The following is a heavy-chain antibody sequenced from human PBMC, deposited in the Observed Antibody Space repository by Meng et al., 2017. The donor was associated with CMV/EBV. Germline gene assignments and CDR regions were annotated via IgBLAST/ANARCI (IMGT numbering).Heavy chain of an antibody. V-gene: IGHV3-11*04. D-gene: IGHD2-2*01. CDR2: ISSSGSTI. J-gene: IGHJ4*02. Sequence: GFTFSAYYMSWSRQATGKGLEWVSYISSSGSTIYYADSVKSRFTISRDNAKNSLYLQMNSLRAEDTAVYYCARWGAIVVVPAASDYWGQGTLVTVSS. CDR3: ARWGAIVVVPAASDY. CDR1: GFTFSAYY.